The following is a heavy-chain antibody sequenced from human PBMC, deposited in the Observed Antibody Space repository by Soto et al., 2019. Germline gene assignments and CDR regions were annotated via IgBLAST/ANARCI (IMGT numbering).Heavy chain of an antibody. D-gene: IGHD6-19*01. J-gene: IGHJ6*02. V-gene: IGHV1-3*01. CDR1: GYTFTSYA. Sequence: ASVKVSCKASGYTFTSYAMHWVRQAPGQRLEWMVWINAGNGNTKYSQKFQGRVTTTRDTSASTAYMELSSLRSEDTAVYYCAREGSYLRPDNSSGWYGGYYYYYYGMDVWGQGTTVTVSS. CDR2: INAGNGNT. CDR3: AREGSYLRPDNSSGWYGGYYYYYYGMDV.